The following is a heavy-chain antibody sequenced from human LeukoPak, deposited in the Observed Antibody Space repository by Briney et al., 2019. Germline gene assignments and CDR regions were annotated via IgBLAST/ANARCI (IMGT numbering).Heavy chain of an antibody. D-gene: IGHD2/OR15-2a*01. Sequence: PSETLSLTCSVSGVSISSSSLYWGRIRQTPGKGLEWIGTVYYTGATYYNPSLESRVTISVDTSKEQFYLRLSSLTAEDTAVYYCAREWSTTPPYFYYLDVWGKGTSVTVSS. J-gene: IGHJ6*03. CDR3: AREWSTTPPYFYYLDV. V-gene: IGHV4-39*07. CDR1: GVSISSSSLY. CDR2: VYYTGAT.